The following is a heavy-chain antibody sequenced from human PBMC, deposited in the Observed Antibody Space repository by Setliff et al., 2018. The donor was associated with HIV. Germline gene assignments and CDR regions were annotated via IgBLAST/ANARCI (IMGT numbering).Heavy chain of an antibody. CDR1: GYSISSGYY. V-gene: IGHV4-38-2*02. Sequence: SETLSLTCAVSGYSISSGYYWGWVRQPPEKGLEWIGSFYHSGSTYYNPSLKSRVTISVDTSKNQFSLKLSSVTAADTAVYYCAREKGAATFMGFDYWGLGTLVTVSS. J-gene: IGHJ4*02. CDR3: AREKGAATFMGFDY. CDR2: FYHSGST. D-gene: IGHD2-15*01.